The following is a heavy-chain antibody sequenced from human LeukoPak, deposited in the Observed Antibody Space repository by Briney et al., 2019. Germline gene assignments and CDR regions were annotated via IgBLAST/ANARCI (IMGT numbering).Heavy chain of an antibody. Sequence: GGSLRLSCAASGFTFSSYSMNWVRQAPGKGLEWVSSISSSSSYIYYADSVKGRFTISRDSAKNSLYLQMNSLRAEDTAVYYCAKGRWLQIPFDYWGQGTLVTVSS. CDR1: GFTFSSYS. CDR2: ISSSSSYI. J-gene: IGHJ4*02. D-gene: IGHD5-24*01. V-gene: IGHV3-21*01. CDR3: AKGRWLQIPFDY.